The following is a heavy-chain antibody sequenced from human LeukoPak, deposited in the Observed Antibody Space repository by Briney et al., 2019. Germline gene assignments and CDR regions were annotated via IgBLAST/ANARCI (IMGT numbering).Heavy chain of an antibody. D-gene: IGHD1-26*01. CDR1: GASISSNNYY. Sequence: SETLSLTCTVSGASISSNNYYWGWVRQPPGKGLEWIGNIYSSGNTYYNASLKSRVTISVDTSKNQFSLKLSSVTAADTAVYYCARSGSEWEPAFSPDLNGIDYWGQGTLVTVSS. CDR2: IYSSGNT. J-gene: IGHJ4*02. CDR3: ARSGSEWEPAFSPDLNGIDY. V-gene: IGHV4-39*07.